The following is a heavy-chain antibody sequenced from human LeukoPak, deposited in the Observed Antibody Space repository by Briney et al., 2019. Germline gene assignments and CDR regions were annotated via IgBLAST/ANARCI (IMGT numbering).Heavy chain of an antibody. J-gene: IGHJ4*02. D-gene: IGHD2-8*01. CDR2: VFPLQTVRT. CDR1: DSSITSTYY. V-gene: IGHV4-38-2*02. CDR3: ARVLHAPYLIAS. Sequence: PSETLSLTCTVSDSSITSTYYWAWFRQPPGKGLEWIATVFPLQTVRTFNNPSLGSRVTMSLDPSHNQFSLNLTSVTAADTALYFCARVLHAPYLIASWGRGTLVTVSS.